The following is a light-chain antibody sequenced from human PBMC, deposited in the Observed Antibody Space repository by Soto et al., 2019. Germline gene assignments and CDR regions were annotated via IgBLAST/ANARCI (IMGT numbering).Light chain of an antibody. CDR3: QQSYSTPRT. J-gene: IGKJ1*01. CDR1: ESIRTW. V-gene: IGKV1-5*01. CDR2: DAS. Sequence: DIQMTQSPSTLSASIGDRVTITCRASESIRTWLAWYQHKPGKAPKFLIYDASTVESGVPSRFSGSGSGTEFTLTISSLQPDDFATYYCQQSYSTPRTFGQGTKVDNK.